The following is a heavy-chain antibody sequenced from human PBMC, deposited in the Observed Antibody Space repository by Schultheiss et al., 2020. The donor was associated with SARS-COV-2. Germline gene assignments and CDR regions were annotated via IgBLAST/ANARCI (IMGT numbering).Heavy chain of an antibody. V-gene: IGHV1-69*13. CDR1: GGTFSSYA. CDR3: ARAIGYCSSTSCLRGVFDY. D-gene: IGHD2-2*01. CDR2: IIPIFGTA. J-gene: IGHJ4*02. Sequence: SVKVSCKASGGTFSSYAISWVRQAPGQGLEWMGGIIPIFGTANYAQKFQGRVTITADESTSTAYMELSSLRSEDTAVYYCARAIGYCSSTSCLRGVFDYWGQGTLVTVSS.